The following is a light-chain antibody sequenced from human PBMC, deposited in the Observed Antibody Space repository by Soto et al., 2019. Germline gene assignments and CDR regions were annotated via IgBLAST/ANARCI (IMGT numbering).Light chain of an antibody. V-gene: IGKV3-20*01. Sequence: DIVLTQSPGTLSLSPGERATLYCRATESVVSNYLAWYQLKPGQAPRLLIYDASSRATGIPDRFSGSGSGTDFTLTISRLEPEDFAVYYCQQYGSIPWTFGQGTKVDIK. CDR3: QQYGSIPWT. CDR1: ESVVSNY. CDR2: DAS. J-gene: IGKJ1*01.